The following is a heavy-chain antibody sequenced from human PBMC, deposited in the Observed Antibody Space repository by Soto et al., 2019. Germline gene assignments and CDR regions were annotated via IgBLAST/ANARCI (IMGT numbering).Heavy chain of an antibody. CDR1: GFTFSGYW. CDR3: AKGPTIFGVSISYSFYYGLDV. V-gene: IGHV3-74*03. D-gene: IGHD3-3*01. Sequence: GGSLRLSCAASGFTFSGYWMHWVRQAPGKGLVWVSHISYDGTETTYADSVKGRFTISRDNPKSTLYLQMNSVRAEDTAVYYCAKGPTIFGVSISYSFYYGLDVWGQGTTVTVSS. J-gene: IGHJ6*02. CDR2: ISYDGTET.